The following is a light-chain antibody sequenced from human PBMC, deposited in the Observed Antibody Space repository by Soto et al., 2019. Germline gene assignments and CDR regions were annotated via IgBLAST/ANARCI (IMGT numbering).Light chain of an antibody. V-gene: IGKV3-20*01. CDR1: QSVSTRS. CDR2: GAS. CDR3: QQYGSSPLT. Sequence: ELVLTQSPGTLSLSPGERATLSCRASQSVSTRSLAWYQQKPGQAPRLLIYGASIRATGIPDRFSVSGSGTDFTLTINRLEPEDFAVYYCQQYGSSPLTFGGGTKVDIK. J-gene: IGKJ4*01.